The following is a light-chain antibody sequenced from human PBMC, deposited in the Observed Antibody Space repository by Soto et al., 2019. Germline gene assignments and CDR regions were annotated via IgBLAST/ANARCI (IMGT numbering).Light chain of an antibody. CDR2: EVS. V-gene: IGLV2-14*01. Sequence: AVVAGSPRKSITISCTGTSSDVGGYSRVSWYQHHPGKAPKLMIYEVSDRPSGVSNRFSGSKSGNTASLTISGLQAEDEADYYCNSYTSGNTRVFGTGTKVTVL. J-gene: IGLJ1*01. CDR1: SSDVGGYSR. CDR3: NSYTSGNTRV.